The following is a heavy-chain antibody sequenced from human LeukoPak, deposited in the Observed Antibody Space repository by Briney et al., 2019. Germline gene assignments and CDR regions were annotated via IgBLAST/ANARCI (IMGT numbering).Heavy chain of an antibody. CDR3: ARSYYDSSGFSP. V-gene: IGHV1-69*05. D-gene: IGHD3-22*01. J-gene: IGHJ5*02. CDR1: GGTFSSYA. Sequence: ASVKVSCKASGGTFSSYAISWVRQAPGQGLEWMGGIIPIFGTANYAQTFQGRVTITTDESTSTAYMELSSLRSEDTAVYYCARSYYDSSGFSPWGQGTLVTVSS. CDR2: IIPIFGTA.